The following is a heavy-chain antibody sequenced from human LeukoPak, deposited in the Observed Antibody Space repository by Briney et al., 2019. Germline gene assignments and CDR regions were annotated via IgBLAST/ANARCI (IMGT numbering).Heavy chain of an antibody. D-gene: IGHD3-22*01. J-gene: IGHJ5*02. CDR1: GGTFTSYP. CDR3: ARESSGYQSLNWFDP. CDR2: IIPFFGTT. V-gene: IGHV1-69*05. Sequence: SAKVSCKSSGGTFTSYPVSWVRQAPGQGLEWMGGIIPFFGTTNYAQKFQGRVTITTDESTSTAYMELSSLISEDTAVYYCARESSGYQSLNWFDPWGQGTLVTVSS.